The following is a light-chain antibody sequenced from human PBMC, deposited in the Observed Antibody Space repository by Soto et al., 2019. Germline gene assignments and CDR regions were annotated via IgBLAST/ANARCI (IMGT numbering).Light chain of an antibody. V-gene: IGKV3-15*01. Sequence: EILITKSLATVSVCPGERATLSCRASQSVAGNLAWYQQKPGQAPRLLIYGASTRATGIPARFSGSGSGTEFTLTISSLQSEDFAVYYCQQYNNWPRPFGQGTKVDI. CDR1: QSVAGN. J-gene: IGKJ1*01. CDR2: GAS. CDR3: QQYNNWPRP.